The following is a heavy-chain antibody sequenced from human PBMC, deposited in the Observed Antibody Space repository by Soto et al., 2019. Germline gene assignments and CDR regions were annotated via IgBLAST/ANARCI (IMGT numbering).Heavy chain of an antibody. CDR1: GFTVSHNY. CDR3: ARVPDTGGRDYLDY. Sequence: EVQLVESGGGLIQPGGSLRLSCAASGFTVSHNYMTWVRQAPGKGLEWVSVIFSGGSTYYGDSVKGRFTISRDISKNMVYLQMNSLRAEDTAVYYCARVPDTGGRDYLDYWGQGTLATVSS. D-gene: IGHD7-27*01. V-gene: IGHV3-53*01. CDR2: IFSGGST. J-gene: IGHJ4*02.